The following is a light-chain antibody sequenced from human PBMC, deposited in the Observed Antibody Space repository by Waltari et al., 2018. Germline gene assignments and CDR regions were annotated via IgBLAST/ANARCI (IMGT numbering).Light chain of an antibody. CDR3: KDYSTYSRT. CDR2: KAS. J-gene: IGKJ1*01. Sequence: DIQMTQSPSTLSASVGDRVTITCRASQSISSWLAWYQQKPGKAPKLLIYKASTLESGGPSRFSGSGSGTEFTLTITSLQPDDFATYYCKDYSTYSRTFGQGTKVEIK. CDR1: QSISSW. V-gene: IGKV1-5*03.